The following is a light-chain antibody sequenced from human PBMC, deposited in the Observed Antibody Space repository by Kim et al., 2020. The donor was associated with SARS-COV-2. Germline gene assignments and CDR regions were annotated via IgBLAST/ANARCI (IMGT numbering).Light chain of an antibody. Sequence: LAPEERATLSCRASQTVTSNYLAWYQQKPGQAPRLLIYGASSRATGIPDRFSGSGSGTDFTLTISRLEPEDFSVYYCQQYGSSPATFGQGTKVDIK. J-gene: IGKJ1*01. CDR2: GAS. V-gene: IGKV3-20*01. CDR1: QTVTSNY. CDR3: QQYGSSPAT.